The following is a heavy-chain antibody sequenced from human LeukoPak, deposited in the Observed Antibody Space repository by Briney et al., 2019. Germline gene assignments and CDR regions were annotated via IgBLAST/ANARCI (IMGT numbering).Heavy chain of an antibody. J-gene: IGHJ3*02. V-gene: IGHV1-24*01. CDR3: ATPTALIEVGATRNDAFDI. D-gene: IGHD1-26*01. CDR2: FDPEDGET. CDR1: GYTLTELS. Sequence: ASVKVSCKXSGYTLTELSMHWVLQAPGKGLEWMGCFDPEDGETIYAQKFQGRVTMTEDTSTDTAYMELSSLRSEDTAVYYCATPTALIEVGATRNDAFDIWGQGTMVTVSS.